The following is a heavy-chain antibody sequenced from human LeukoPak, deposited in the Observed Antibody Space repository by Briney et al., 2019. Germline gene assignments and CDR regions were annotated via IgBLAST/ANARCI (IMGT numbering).Heavy chain of an antibody. CDR1: GYTFTNYN. CDR2: ISPYNGDT. Sequence: GSSVKVSCKPSGYTFTNYNLAWVRQPPGEGLEWMGWISPYNGDTNYAPKFQGRVTLTTDTSTSTGYMELRNLRSDDTAVYYCAREAADHLDYWGQGTLVTVSS. CDR3: AREAADHLDY. J-gene: IGHJ4*02. V-gene: IGHV1-18*01.